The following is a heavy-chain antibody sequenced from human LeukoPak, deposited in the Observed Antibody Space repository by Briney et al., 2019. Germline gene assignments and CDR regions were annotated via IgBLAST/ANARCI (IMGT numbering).Heavy chain of an antibody. J-gene: IGHJ4*02. CDR1: GFTFSSYA. CDR3: ARVTGMGSYLDY. V-gene: IGHV3-23*01. Sequence: GGSLRLSCAASGFTFSSYAMSWVRQAPGKGLEWVSAISGSGGSTYYADSVKGRFTISRDNSKNTLYLQMNSLRAEDTAVYYCARVTGMGSYLDYWGQGTLVTVSS. CDR2: ISGSGGST. D-gene: IGHD6-13*01.